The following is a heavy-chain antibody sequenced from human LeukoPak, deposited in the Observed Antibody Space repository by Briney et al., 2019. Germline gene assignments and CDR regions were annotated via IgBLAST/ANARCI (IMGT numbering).Heavy chain of an antibody. V-gene: IGHV7-4-1*02. CDR3: ARQNTVAAPGTRFDP. Sequence: ASVKVSCKASEYTFTSYAMNWVRQAPGQGLEWMGWISTNTGNPTYAQGFTGRFVFSLDISVSTAYLQISSLKAEDSTVYYCARQNTVAAPGTRFDPWGQGTLVTVSS. CDR1: EYTFTSYA. CDR2: ISTNTGNP. J-gene: IGHJ5*02. D-gene: IGHD6-13*01.